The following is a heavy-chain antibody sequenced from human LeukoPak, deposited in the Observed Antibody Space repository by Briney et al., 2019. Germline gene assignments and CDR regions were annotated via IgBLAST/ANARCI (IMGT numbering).Heavy chain of an antibody. V-gene: IGHV3-48*03. CDR1: GFTFSSSE. J-gene: IGHJ4*02. CDR3: AKGDGGYSYGHEVY. D-gene: IGHD5-18*01. CDR2: ISSSASTI. Sequence: GGSLRLSCAASGFTFSSSEMNWVRQAPGKGLEWVSYISSSASTIYYADSVKGRFTISRDNAKNSLYLQMNSLRAEDTAVYYCAKGDGGYSYGHEVYWGQGTLVTVSS.